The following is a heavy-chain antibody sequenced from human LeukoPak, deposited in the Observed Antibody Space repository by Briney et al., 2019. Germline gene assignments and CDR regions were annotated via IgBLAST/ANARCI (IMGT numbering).Heavy chain of an antibody. Sequence: PSETLSLTCTVSGYSISSGYYWGWIRQPPGKGLEWIGSIYHSGSTYYNPSLKSRVTISVDTSKNQFSLKLSSVTAADTAVYYCARVYYYDSSEAHFDYWGQGTLVTVSS. J-gene: IGHJ4*02. V-gene: IGHV4-38-2*02. D-gene: IGHD3-22*01. CDR1: GYSISSGYY. CDR2: IYHSGST. CDR3: ARVYYYDSSEAHFDY.